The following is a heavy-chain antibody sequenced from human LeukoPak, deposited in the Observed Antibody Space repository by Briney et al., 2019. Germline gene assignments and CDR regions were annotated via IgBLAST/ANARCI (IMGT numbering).Heavy chain of an antibody. CDR3: ARVGYCSSTSCLNFDY. V-gene: IGHV1-3*01. CDR1: GYTFTSYA. J-gene: IGHJ4*02. CDR2: IIAGNGNT. D-gene: IGHD2-2*01. Sequence: ASVKVSCKASGYTFTSYATHWVRQAPGQRLEWMGWIIAGNGNTKYSQKFQGGVTITRDTSASTAYMELSSLRSEDTAVYYCARVGYCSSTSCLNFDYWGQGTLVTVSS.